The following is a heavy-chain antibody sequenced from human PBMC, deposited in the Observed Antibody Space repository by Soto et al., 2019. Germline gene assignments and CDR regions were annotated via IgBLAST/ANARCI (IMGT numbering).Heavy chain of an antibody. J-gene: IGHJ6*02. D-gene: IGHD2-21*02. CDR1: GDIFTRYS. V-gene: IGHV1-69*06. CDR2: VIPVFGTS. Sequence: VRLVQSGAEVKKPGSSVRVSCRAPGDIFTRYSFSWVRQAPGQGLEWMGRVIPVFGTSNYGRKFQGRVTITADKSANTAFLDMSGLRYDDTAVYYCAGAPAGDYYYYYKFDIWGQGTAVTVSS. CDR3: AGAPAGDYYYYYKFDI.